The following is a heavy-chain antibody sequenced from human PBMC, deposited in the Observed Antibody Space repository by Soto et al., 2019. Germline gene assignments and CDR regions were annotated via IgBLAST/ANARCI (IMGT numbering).Heavy chain of an antibody. CDR1: GGSFSGYY. V-gene: IGHV4-34*01. J-gene: IGHJ4*02. CDR3: ARGVDQNYYGSGSHGALDY. CDR2: INHSGST. D-gene: IGHD3-10*01. Sequence: SETLSLTCAVYGGSFSGYYWSWIRQPPGKGLEWIGEINHSGSTNYNPSLKSRVTISVDTSKNQFSLKLSSVTAADTAVYYCARGVDQNYYGSGSHGALDYWGQGTLVTVSS.